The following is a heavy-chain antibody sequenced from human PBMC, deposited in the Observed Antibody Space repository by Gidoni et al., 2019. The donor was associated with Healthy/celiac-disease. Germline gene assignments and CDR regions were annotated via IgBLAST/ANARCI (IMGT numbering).Heavy chain of an antibody. V-gene: IGHV3-20*04. D-gene: IGHD6-13*01. CDR2: INWNGGST. CDR1: VFTFADYG. Sequence: EVQLVESGGGVVRPGGSLRLSCASSVFTFADYGMSWVSQAPGKGLEWVSGINWNGGSTGYADSVKGRFTISRDNAKNSLYLQMNSLRAEDTAVYYCARDFTPGIAAATDYWGQGTLVTVSS. J-gene: IGHJ4*02. CDR3: ARDFTPGIAAATDY.